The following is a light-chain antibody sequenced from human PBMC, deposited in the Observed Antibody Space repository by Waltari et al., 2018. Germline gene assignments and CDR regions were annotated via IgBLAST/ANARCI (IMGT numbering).Light chain of an antibody. CDR2: WAS. J-gene: IGKJ3*01. CDR1: QSVFYSSNNKNY. V-gene: IGKV4-1*01. CDR3: QQYYTILPT. Sequence: DIVMTQSPDSLAVSLGERATINCKSSQSVFYSSNNKNYLAWYQQKPGQPPKLLFYWASTRQSGLPDRFSDSRSGTKLTLAIDSLHAEAVAVYYCQQYYTILPTFGPVTKVDI.